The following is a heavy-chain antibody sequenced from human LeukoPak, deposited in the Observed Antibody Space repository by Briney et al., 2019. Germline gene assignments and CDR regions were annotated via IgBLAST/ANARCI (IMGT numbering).Heavy chain of an antibody. Sequence: GGSLRLSCAASGFTVSSNYMTWVRQAPGKGLEWVSIIYSGGSTYYADSVKGRFTISRDNSKNTLYLQMNSLRAEDTAVYYCARGGSSYGYFDYWGQGTLVTVSS. J-gene: IGHJ4*02. CDR2: IYSGGST. V-gene: IGHV3-66*01. CDR1: GFTVSSNY. CDR3: ARGGSSYGYFDY. D-gene: IGHD5-18*01.